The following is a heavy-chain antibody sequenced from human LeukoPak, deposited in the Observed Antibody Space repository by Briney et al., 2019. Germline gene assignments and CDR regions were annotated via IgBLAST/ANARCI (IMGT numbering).Heavy chain of an antibody. Sequence: GGSLRLSCAASGFTFSSYAMSWVRLAPGKGLEWVSVISASGGSTYYADSVKGRFTISRDNSKNTLYLQMNSLRAEDTAVYYCAKVGGGFGRFIDYWGQGTLVTVSS. CDR2: ISASGGST. D-gene: IGHD3-10*01. CDR3: AKVGGGFGRFIDY. CDR1: GFTFSSYA. V-gene: IGHV3-23*01. J-gene: IGHJ4*02.